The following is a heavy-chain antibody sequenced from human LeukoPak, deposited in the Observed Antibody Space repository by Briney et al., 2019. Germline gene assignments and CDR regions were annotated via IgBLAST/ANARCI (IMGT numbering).Heavy chain of an antibody. CDR1: GGSISSGDYY. Sequence: SETLSLTCTVSGGSISSGDYYWSWIRQPPGKGLEWIGYIYYSGSTYYNPSLKSRVTISVDTSKNQFSLKLSSVTAADTAVYYCARVSPRHDILTGYYLASDFDYWGQGTLVTVSS. CDR3: ARVSPRHDILTGYYLASDFDY. J-gene: IGHJ4*02. D-gene: IGHD3-9*01. CDR2: IYYSGST. V-gene: IGHV4-30-4*01.